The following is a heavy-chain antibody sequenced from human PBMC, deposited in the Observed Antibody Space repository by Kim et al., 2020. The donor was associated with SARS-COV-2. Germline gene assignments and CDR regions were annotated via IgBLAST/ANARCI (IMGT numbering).Heavy chain of an antibody. CDR3: ARRASGWGFFDY. J-gene: IGHJ4*02. Sequence: ADPGKGPFSISRDNAKNTLYLQMNSLRAEDTAVYYCARRASGWGFFDYWGQGTLVTVSS. V-gene: IGHV3-23*01. D-gene: IGHD6-19*01.